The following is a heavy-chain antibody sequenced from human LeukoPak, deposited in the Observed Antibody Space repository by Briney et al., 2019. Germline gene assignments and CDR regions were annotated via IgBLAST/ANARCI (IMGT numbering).Heavy chain of an antibody. Sequence: GESLKISCEGSGYTFLNYWIGWVRQMPGKGLEWMGVIYPGDSDTRYSPSFQGQVTISADKSINTAYLQWSSLKASDTAIYYCARRGEAMDPFDYWGQGTLVTVSS. CDR3: ARRGEAMDPFDY. V-gene: IGHV5-51*01. D-gene: IGHD5-18*01. CDR1: GYTFLNYW. J-gene: IGHJ4*02. CDR2: IYPGDSDT.